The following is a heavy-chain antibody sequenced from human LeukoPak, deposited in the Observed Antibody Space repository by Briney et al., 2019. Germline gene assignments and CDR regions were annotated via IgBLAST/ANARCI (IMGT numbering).Heavy chain of an antibody. CDR2: INHSGST. CDR1: GGSFSGYY. J-gene: IGHJ4*02. D-gene: IGHD6-13*01. CDR3: ARMAAADYYFDY. Sequence: SETLSLTCAVYGGSFSGYYWSWIRQPPGKGLEWMGEINHSGSTNYNPSPKSRVTISVDTSKNQFSLRLSSVTAADTAVYYCARMAAADYYFDYWGQGTLVTVSS. V-gene: IGHV4-34*01.